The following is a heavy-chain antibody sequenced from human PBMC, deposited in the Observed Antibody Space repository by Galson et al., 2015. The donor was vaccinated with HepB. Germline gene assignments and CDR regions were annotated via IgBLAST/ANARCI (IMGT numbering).Heavy chain of an antibody. J-gene: IGHJ4*02. CDR3: TTGTLGSYYEWPDY. D-gene: IGHD1-26*01. Sequence: SLRLSCAASGFTFSNAWMSWVRQAPGKGLEWVGRIKSKTDGGTTDYAAPVEGRFTISRDDSKNTLYLQMNSLKTEDTAVYYCTTGTLGSYYEWPDYWGQGTLVTVSS. V-gene: IGHV3-15*01. CDR2: IKSKTDGGTT. CDR1: GFTFSNAW.